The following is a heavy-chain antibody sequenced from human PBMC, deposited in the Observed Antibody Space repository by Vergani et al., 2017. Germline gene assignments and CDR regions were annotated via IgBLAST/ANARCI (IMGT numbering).Heavy chain of an antibody. CDR3: TTDYYYGSGSYFSGVDY. Sequence: EVQLVESGGGLVQPGGSLRLSCAASGFTFSSYWMHWVRQAPGKGLVWVSRINSDGSSTSYADSVKGRFTISRDDSKNTLYLQMNSLKTEDTAVYYCTTDYYYGSGSYFSGVDYWGQGTLVTVSS. V-gene: IGHV3-74*01. CDR2: INSDGSST. J-gene: IGHJ4*02. CDR1: GFTFSSYW. D-gene: IGHD3-10*01.